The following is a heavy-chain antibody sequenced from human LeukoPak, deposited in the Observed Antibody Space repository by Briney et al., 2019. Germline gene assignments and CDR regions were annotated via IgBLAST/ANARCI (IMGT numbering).Heavy chain of an antibody. V-gene: IGHV3-23*01. D-gene: IGHD6-19*01. CDR3: AKDRYSSGWYEDY. Sequence: PGGSLRLSCAASGFTFSSYAMSWVCQAPGKGLEWVSAISGSGGSTYYADSVKGRFTISRDNSKNTLYLQMNSLRAEDTAVYYCAKDRYSSGWYEDYWGQGTLVTVSS. CDR2: ISGSGGST. J-gene: IGHJ4*02. CDR1: GFTFSSYA.